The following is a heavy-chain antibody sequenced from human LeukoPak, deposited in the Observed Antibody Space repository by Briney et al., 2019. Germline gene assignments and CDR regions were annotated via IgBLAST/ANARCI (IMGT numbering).Heavy chain of an antibody. J-gene: IGHJ3*02. CDR1: GYTFTSYG. CDR2: ISAYNGNT. Sequence: ASVKVSCKASGYTFTSYGISWVRQAPGQGLEWMGWISAYNGNTNYAQKLQGRVTMTTDTSTSKAYMELRSLRSDDTAVYYCAVIYYYDSSGYLSPEAFDIWGQGTMVTVSS. D-gene: IGHD3-22*01. CDR3: AVIYYYDSSGYLSPEAFDI. V-gene: IGHV1-18*01.